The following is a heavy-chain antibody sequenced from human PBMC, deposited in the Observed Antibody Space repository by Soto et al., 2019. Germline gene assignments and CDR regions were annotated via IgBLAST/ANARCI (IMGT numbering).Heavy chain of an antibody. J-gene: IGHJ6*02. CDR2: IYSTGNT. CDR3: RSSSRYSTDV. D-gene: IGHD6-13*01. CDR1: GGSITSSFY. Sequence: QLQLQESGPGLVKPSETLSLSCTVSGGSITSSFYWGWIRQPQGKGLEWIGSIYSTGNTYYNPSLKGRVTMSADTSKNRFALNLISVTAADTAVYYCRSSSRYSTDVWGQGATVTVSS. V-gene: IGHV4-39*01.